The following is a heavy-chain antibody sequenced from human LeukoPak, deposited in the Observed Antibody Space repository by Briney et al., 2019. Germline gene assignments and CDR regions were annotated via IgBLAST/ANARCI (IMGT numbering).Heavy chain of an antibody. V-gene: IGHV1-69*13. CDR2: IIPTFCTA. Sequence: SVKVSCKASGYTLTGYHMHSVRQSAGQRLEWMGGIIPTFCTARNAQKLQGRVKLPGEESTRTAYMALSSLRSEDRAVYYFAGSYTLDYWGQGAMVTVSS. CDR1: GYTLTGYH. J-gene: IGHJ4*02. D-gene: IGHD1-26*01. CDR3: AGSYTLDY.